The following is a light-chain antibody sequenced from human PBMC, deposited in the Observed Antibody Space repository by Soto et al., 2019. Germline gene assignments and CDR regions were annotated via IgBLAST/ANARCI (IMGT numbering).Light chain of an antibody. J-gene: IGLJ3*02. CDR2: DVS. Sequence: QSALTQPRSVSGSPGQSVTISCTGTSSDVGAYNYVSWYQQHPGKAPKLMTYDVSKRPSGVPDRFSGPKSGNTASLTISGLQAEDEADYYCAAWDDSLTAVLFGGGTKVTVL. V-gene: IGLV2-11*01. CDR3: AAWDDSLTAVL. CDR1: SSDVGAYNY.